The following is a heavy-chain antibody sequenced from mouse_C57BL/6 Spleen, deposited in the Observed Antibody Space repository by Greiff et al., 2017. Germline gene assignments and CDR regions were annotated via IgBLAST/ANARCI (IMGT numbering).Heavy chain of an antibody. CDR2: ISYDGSN. CDR3: AIAMDY. Sequence: DVQLQESGPGLVKPSQSLSLTCSVTGYSITSGYYWNWIRQSPGNKLEWMGYISYDGSNNYNPSLKNRITITRDTSKNQFFLKLNSVTTEYTATYYCAIAMDYWGQGTSVTVSS. CDR1: GYSITSGYY. J-gene: IGHJ4*01. V-gene: IGHV3-6*01.